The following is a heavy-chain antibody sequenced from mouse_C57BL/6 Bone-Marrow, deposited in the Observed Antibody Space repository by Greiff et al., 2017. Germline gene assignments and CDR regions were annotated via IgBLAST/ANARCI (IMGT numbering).Heavy chain of an antibody. CDR1: GFSLSTFGMG. V-gene: IGHV8-8*01. CDR2: IWWDDDK. CDR3: ALSYPGDYYAMDY. D-gene: IGHD4-1*01. J-gene: IGHJ4*01. Sequence: QVTLKESGPGILQPSQTLSLTCSFSGFSLSTFGMGVGWIRQPSGKGLEWLAHIWWDDDKYYNPSLKSRLTISKATSKNQVFLKIANVDTVNTATYDGALSYPGDYYAMDYWGQGTSVTVSS.